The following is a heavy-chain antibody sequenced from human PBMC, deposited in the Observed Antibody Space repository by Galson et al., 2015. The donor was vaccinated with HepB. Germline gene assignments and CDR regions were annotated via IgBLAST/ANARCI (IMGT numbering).Heavy chain of an antibody. D-gene: IGHD6-19*01. J-gene: IGHJ4*02. Sequence: SLRLSCAASGFTFSSYWMTWVRQAPGKGLEWVANIKQDGSEKYYVDSVKSRFTISRDNAKNSLYLQMNSLRTEDTAVYFCARDSRYSSVWSPRPLDYWGQGTLVTVSS. V-gene: IGHV3-7*03. CDR2: IKQDGSEK. CDR1: GFTFSSYW. CDR3: ARDSRYSSVWSPRPLDY.